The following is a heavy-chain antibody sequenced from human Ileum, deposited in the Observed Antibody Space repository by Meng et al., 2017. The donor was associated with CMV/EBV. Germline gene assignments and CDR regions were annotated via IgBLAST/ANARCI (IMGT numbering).Heavy chain of an antibody. J-gene: IGHJ4*02. CDR3: ASGDSLRAADF. V-gene: IGHV4-39*07. CDR2: IYDSGGN. D-gene: IGHD2-21*02. CDR1: GASINRSTYC. Sequence: QLQDAGPGLVQPAETLPLPCTVAGASINRSTYCGGWIRQPPGKGLEWIGSIYDSGGNYYNPSIKTRVTTSVDTSKNQFSLKLNSVTAADTAVYYCASGDSLRAADFWGQGTLVTVSS.